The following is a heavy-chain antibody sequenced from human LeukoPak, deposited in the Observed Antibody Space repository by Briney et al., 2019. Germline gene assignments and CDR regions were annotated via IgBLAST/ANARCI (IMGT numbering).Heavy chain of an antibody. CDR3: ARDVD. CDR2: IDLDASNT. D-gene: IGHD2-15*01. Sequence: PGGSLRLSCAVSGFTLYGYWMTWIRQAPGKGLEWVDSIDLDASNTYYVHSVRHRFTISRANANNSLYQQMNSLRAEDTALYYCARDVDWGQGTLVTVSS. J-gene: IGHJ4*02. CDR1: GFTLYGYW. V-gene: IGHV3-7*01.